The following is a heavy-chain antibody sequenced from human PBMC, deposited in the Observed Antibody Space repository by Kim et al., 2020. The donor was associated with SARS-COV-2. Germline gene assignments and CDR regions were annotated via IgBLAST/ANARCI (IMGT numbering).Heavy chain of an antibody. J-gene: IGHJ4*02. CDR2: INQDGSQK. D-gene: IGHD2-21*01. V-gene: IGHV3-7*01. Sequence: GGSLRLSCAASGFIFTSFWMNWVRQAPGKGLEWVAYINQDGSQKYYVDSVKGRFTISRDNAQNSLYLQMNSLRAGDTAVYYCVKGGDIYWCQGTL. CDR1: GFIFTSFW. CDR3: VKGGDIY.